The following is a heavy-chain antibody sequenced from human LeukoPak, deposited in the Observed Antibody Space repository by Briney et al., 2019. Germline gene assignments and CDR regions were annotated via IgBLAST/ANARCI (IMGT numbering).Heavy chain of an antibody. CDR3: AKEKNSGYYYHFDY. J-gene: IGHJ4*02. D-gene: IGHD3-22*01. V-gene: IGHV3-11*01. Sequence: GGSLRLSCAASGFTFSDYYMSWIRQAPGKGLEWVSYISSSGSTIYYADSVKGRFTISRDNSKNTVYLQMNSLRAEDTAVYYCAKEKNSGYYYHFDYWGQGTLVTVSS. CDR1: GFTFSDYY. CDR2: ISSSGSTI.